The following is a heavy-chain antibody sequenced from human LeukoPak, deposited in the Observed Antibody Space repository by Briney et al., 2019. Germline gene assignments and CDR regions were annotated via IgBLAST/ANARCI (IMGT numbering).Heavy chain of an antibody. Sequence: GGSLRLSCAASGLTFTFSTSGIHWVRQAPGKGLERVAFIQYDGSEKYYADSGKGRCTTSRDNSKNTVYLQMNSLKTDDTAVYYCTTWGLYGSGNPFDNWGQGTLVTVSS. CDR2: IQYDGSEK. V-gene: IGHV3-30*02. D-gene: IGHD3-10*01. J-gene: IGHJ4*02. CDR3: TTWGLYGSGNPFDN. CDR1: GLTFTFSTSG.